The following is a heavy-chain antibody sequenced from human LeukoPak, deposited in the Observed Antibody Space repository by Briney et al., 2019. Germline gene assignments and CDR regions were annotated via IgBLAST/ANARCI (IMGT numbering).Heavy chain of an antibody. V-gene: IGHV4-59*12. CDR1: GGSISDYY. J-gene: IGHJ4*02. CDR3: ARRRYYDILTGYRYYFDY. D-gene: IGHD3-9*01. Sequence: PSETLSLTCSVSGGSISDYYWSWIRQPPGKGLEWIGYIYYSGSTNYNRSLKSRLTSSVDTSKNQLSLKLSSVTAADTAVYYCARRRYYDILTGYRYYFDYWGQGTLVTVSS. CDR2: IYYSGST.